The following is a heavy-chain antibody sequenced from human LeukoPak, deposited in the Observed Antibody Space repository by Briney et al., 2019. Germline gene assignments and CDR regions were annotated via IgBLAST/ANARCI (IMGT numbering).Heavy chain of an antibody. D-gene: IGHD3-9*01. V-gene: IGHV3-74*01. CDR1: GFTFSSYW. CDR3: ARAPYYDILTGYYSPYYNCMDV. Sequence: QPGGSLRLSCTASGFTFSSYWMHWVRQVPGKGLVWVSRINSDGSSTSYADSVKGRFTISKDNAKNTVYLQMNSLRVEDTALYYCARAPYYDILTGYYSPYYNCMDVWGKGATVTVSS. J-gene: IGHJ6*03. CDR2: INSDGSST.